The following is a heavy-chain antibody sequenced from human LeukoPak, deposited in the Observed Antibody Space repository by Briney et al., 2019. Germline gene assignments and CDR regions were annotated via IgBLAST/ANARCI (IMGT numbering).Heavy chain of an antibody. CDR3: ARGPILWNYYYYYMDV. D-gene: IGHD2/OR15-2a*01. CDR1: GFTFSSYA. V-gene: IGHV4-59*12. CDR2: IYYSGST. Sequence: GSLRLSCAASGFTFSSYAMSWVRQPPGRGLEWIANIYYSGSTYSNPSLRSRVTISVDTSKNQFSLKLSSVTAADTAVYYCARGPILWNYYYYYMDVWGKGTTVTVSS. J-gene: IGHJ6*03.